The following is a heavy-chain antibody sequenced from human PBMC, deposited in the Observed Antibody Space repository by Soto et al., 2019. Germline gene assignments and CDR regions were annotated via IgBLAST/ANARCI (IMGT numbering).Heavy chain of an antibody. Sequence: SETLSLTCAVYGGSFSGYYWSWIRQPPGKGLEWIGEINHSGSTNYNPSLKSRVTISVDTSKNQFSLKLSSVTAADTAVYYCARGGGSWSRELGPAFDYWGQGTLVTVSS. CDR1: GGSFSGYY. CDR2: INHSGST. J-gene: IGHJ4*02. CDR3: ARGGGSWSRELGPAFDY. V-gene: IGHV4-34*01. D-gene: IGHD6-13*01.